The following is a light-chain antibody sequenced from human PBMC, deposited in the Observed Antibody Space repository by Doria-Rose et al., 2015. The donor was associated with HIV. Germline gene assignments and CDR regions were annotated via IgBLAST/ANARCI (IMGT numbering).Light chain of an antibody. CDR2: WAS. Sequence: VLTQSPESLGMSLGERATLNCKSNQSLLYTSKNYLAWYQQKPGQPPKLLIYWASTRPSRVPARFSGSGSGTDFTLTISSLEAEDVAVYYCQQYYDTPSFGPGTTVDIK. CDR1: QSLLYTSKNY. CDR3: QQYYDTPS. V-gene: IGKV4-1*01. J-gene: IGKJ3*01.